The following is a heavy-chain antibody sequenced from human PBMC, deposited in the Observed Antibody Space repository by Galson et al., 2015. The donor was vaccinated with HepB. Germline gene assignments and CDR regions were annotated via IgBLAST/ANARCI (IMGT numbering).Heavy chain of an antibody. Sequence: SLRLSCAASGFTFSRHTMSWLRQTPGQGLQWVSSISTNGATIHYADSVKGRFTVARDNAKNTMYLQMSPLRAEDTAVYYCATVLFACGAYWTFEIWGQGTLVTVSS. V-gene: IGHV3-48*04. CDR1: GFTFSRHT. J-gene: IGHJ3*02. D-gene: IGHD2-21*02. CDR3: ATVLFACGAYWTFEI. CDR2: ISTNGATI.